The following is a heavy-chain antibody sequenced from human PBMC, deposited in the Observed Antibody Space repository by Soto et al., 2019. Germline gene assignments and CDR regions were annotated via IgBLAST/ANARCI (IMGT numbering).Heavy chain of an antibody. CDR1: GFTFSDYT. J-gene: IGHJ4*02. D-gene: IGHD5-12*01. CDR2: ITSSSTFI. Sequence: GGSLRLSCAASGFTFSDYTMNWVRQAPGKGLEWVSSITSSSTFIYYADSVKGRFTISRDNAKNSLYLQMNSLRAEDTAVYYCPTSTNTGFIDDWGQGIPVTVSS. V-gene: IGHV3-21*01. CDR3: PTSTNTGFIDD.